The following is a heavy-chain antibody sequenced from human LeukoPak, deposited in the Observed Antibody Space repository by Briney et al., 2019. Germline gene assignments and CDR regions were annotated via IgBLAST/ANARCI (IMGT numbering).Heavy chain of an antibody. Sequence: GGSLRLSCAASGFTFSSCAMSWVRQAPGKGLEWVSTIIDSGNSIYYADSAEGRFTISRDNSKNTLYLQMNSLRAGDTAAYYCAKDPIFSGSYGVFDYWGLGTLVTVSS. V-gene: IGHV3-23*01. CDR2: IIDSGNSI. CDR1: GFTFSSCA. CDR3: AKDPIFSGSYGVFDY. J-gene: IGHJ4*02. D-gene: IGHD1-26*01.